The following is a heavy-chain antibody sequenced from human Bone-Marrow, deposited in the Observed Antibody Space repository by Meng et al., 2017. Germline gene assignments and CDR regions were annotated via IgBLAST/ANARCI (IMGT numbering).Heavy chain of an antibody. D-gene: IGHD6-13*01. V-gene: IGHV3-21*01. Sequence: GGSLRLSCAASGFTFSSYSMNWVRQAPGKGLEWVSSISSSSSYIYYADSVKGRFTISRDNAKNSLYLQMNSLRAEDTAVYYCARWMGIPNAFDIWGHGTMVTVSS. J-gene: IGHJ3*02. CDR3: ARWMGIPNAFDI. CDR1: GFTFSSYS. CDR2: ISSSSSYI.